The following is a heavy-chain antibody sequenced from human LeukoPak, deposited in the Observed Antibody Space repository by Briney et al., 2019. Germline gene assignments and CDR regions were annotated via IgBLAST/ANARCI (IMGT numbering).Heavy chain of an antibody. D-gene: IGHD4-23*01. Sequence: GGSVKVSCKASGYTFTSYGISWVRQAPGQGLEWMGWISAYNGNTNYAQKLEGRVTMTTDTSTSTAYMELRSLRSDDTAVYYCARDPPTVVYYYYYYMDVWGKGTTVTVSS. CDR1: GYTFTSYG. J-gene: IGHJ6*03. CDR2: ISAYNGNT. CDR3: ARDPPTVVYYYYYYMDV. V-gene: IGHV1-18*01.